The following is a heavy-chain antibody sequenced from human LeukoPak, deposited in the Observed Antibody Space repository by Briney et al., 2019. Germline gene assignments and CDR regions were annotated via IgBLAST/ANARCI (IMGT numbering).Heavy chain of an antibody. Sequence: PGGSLRLSCAASGFTFSSYWMHWVRQAPGKGLVWVSRINNDGSSTTYADSVKGRFTISRDNSKNTLSLQMNSLRAEDTAVYYCARDGYGNNYMDVWGKGTTVTVSS. CDR2: INNDGSST. J-gene: IGHJ6*03. D-gene: IGHD1/OR15-1a*01. V-gene: IGHV3-74*01. CDR3: ARDGYGNNYMDV. CDR1: GFTFSSYW.